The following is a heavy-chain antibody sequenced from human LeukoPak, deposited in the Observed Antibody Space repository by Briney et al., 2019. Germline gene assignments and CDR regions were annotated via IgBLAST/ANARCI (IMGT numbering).Heavy chain of an antibody. Sequence: SETLSLTCSVSGGSISSYYWSWIRQPAGKWMEWIGRVHRSGDTNDNPSLKSRLTMSVETSKNQISLRLRSVSAADTAVYYCARDDFEYSVHYGMDVWGQGTTVTVSS. CDR1: GGSISSYY. J-gene: IGHJ6*02. D-gene: IGHD3-9*01. CDR3: ARDDFEYSVHYGMDV. V-gene: IGHV4-4*07. CDR2: VHRSGDT.